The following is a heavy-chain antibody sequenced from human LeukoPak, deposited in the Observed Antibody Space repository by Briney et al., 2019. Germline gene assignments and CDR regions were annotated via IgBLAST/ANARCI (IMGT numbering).Heavy chain of an antibody. V-gene: IGHV4-34*01. CDR3: ARLYSGSYIY. CDR2: INHSGST. J-gene: IGHJ4*02. Sequence: KSSETLSLTCAVYGESFSGYYWTWIRQPPGKGLEWIGEINHSGSTNYNPSLKSRVTISVDTSKNQFSLKLSSVTAADTAVYYCARLYSGSYIYWGQGTLVTVSS. D-gene: IGHD1-26*01. CDR1: GESFSGYY.